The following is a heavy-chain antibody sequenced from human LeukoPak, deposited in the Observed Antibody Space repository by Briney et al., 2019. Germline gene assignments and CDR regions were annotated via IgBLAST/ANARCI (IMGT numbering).Heavy chain of an antibody. CDR2: IYYSGST. J-gene: IGHJ4*02. V-gene: IGHV4-31*02. CDR1: GFSFSAHS. Sequence: LRLSCAASGFSFSAHSMNWVRQAPGKGLEWIGYIYYSGSTYYNPSLKSRVTISVDTSKNQFSLKLSSVTAADTAVYYCARAQGYYDSSGYYTHWGQGTLVTVSS. CDR3: ARAQGYYDSSGYYTH. D-gene: IGHD3-22*01.